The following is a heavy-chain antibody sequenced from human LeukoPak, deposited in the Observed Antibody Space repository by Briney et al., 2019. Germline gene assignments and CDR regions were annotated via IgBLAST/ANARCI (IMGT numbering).Heavy chain of an antibody. V-gene: IGHV3-21*01. D-gene: IGHD6-13*01. J-gene: IGHJ4*02. CDR2: SSSGSSDI. Sequence: GGSLRLSCAASGFTFNSDSMNWVRQAPGKGLEWGSASSSGSSDIYYADAVTGRFNNSRANAKNSLYLTMNSLSADDTAVYSCARGAPHSAYVSSWSSAYYFDYWGQGTLVTVSS. CDR3: ARGAPHSAYVSSWSSAYYFDY. CDR1: GFTFNSDS.